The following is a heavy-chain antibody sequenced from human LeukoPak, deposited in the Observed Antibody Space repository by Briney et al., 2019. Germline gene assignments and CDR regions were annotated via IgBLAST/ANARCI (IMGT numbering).Heavy chain of an antibody. Sequence: GGSLRLSCAASGFTFSSYWMSWVRQAPGKGLEWVANIKQDGSGKYYVDSVKGRFTISRDNAKNSLYLQMNSLRAEDTAVYYCARASWDSSGYDAFDIWGQGTMVTVSS. D-gene: IGHD3-22*01. CDR2: IKQDGSGK. V-gene: IGHV3-7*01. CDR1: GFTFSSYW. J-gene: IGHJ3*02. CDR3: ARASWDSSGYDAFDI.